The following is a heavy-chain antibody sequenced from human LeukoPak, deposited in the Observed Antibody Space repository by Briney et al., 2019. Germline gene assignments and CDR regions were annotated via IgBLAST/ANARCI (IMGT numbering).Heavy chain of an antibody. J-gene: IGHJ4*02. V-gene: IGHV1-8*01. CDR1: GYTFTSYD. Sequence: ASVKVSCKASGYTFTSYDINLVRQATGQGLEWMGWMNPNSGNTGYAQKFQGRVTMTRNTSISTAYMELSSLRSEDTAVYYCARVPYCSGGSCYYYFDYWGQGTLVTVSS. CDR3: ARVPYCSGGSCYYYFDY. D-gene: IGHD2-15*01. CDR2: MNPNSGNT.